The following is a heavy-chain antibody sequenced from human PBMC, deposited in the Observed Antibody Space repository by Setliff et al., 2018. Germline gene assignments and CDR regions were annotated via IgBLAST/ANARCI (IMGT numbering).Heavy chain of an antibody. Sequence: GGSLRLSCTASGLTFADAWMNWVRQAPGKGLEWVAIISYDGSNEYYADSVKGRFTISRDNAKSSLYLQMNSLRAEDTAVYYCARKLRYCSAGSCYGQVFDYWGQGTLVTVSS. J-gene: IGHJ4*02. V-gene: IGHV3-30-3*01. CDR1: GLTFADAW. CDR3: ARKLRYCSAGSCYGQVFDY. D-gene: IGHD2-15*01. CDR2: ISYDGSNE.